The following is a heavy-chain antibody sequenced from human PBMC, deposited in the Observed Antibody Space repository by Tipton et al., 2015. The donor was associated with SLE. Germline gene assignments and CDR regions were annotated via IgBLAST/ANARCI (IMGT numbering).Heavy chain of an antibody. CDR3: ARALIVGATKYFQH. CDR2: ICYSGST. J-gene: IGHJ1*01. V-gene: IGHV4-39*07. D-gene: IGHD1-26*01. CDR1: SSYG. Sequence: SSYGMHWVRQAPGKGLEWIGSICYSGSTYYNPSLTSRVTISVDTSKNHFSLKLSSVTAADTAVYYCARALIVGATKYFQHWGQGTLVTVSS.